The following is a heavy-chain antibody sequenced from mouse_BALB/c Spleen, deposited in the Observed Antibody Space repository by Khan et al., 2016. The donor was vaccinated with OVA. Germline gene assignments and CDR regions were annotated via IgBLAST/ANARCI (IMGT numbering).Heavy chain of an antibody. Sequence: QVQLQQSGPELVKPGASVKMSCKASGYTFTYYVITWVKQRTGQGLEWIGEIYPGSDNAYYNERFNGKATLTADKSSNTTHMQLSSLTSENSAVYFGARGDGYYVYFDYWGQGTTLTVSS. J-gene: IGHJ2*01. CDR3: ARGDGYYVYFDY. D-gene: IGHD2-3*01. CDR1: GYTFTYYV. CDR2: IYPGSDNA. V-gene: IGHV1-81*01.